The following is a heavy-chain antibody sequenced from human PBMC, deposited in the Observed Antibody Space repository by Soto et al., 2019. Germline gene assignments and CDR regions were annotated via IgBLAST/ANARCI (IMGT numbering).Heavy chain of an antibody. CDR1: EGTFSSYT. Sequence: QVQLVQSGAEVKKPGSSGKVSCKDSEGTFSSYTISWVRQAPGQGLEWMGRIIPILGIANYAQKFQGRVTITADKSTSTAYMELSSLRSEDTAVYYCARGLEMAPFAFDIWGQGTMVTVSS. CDR3: ARGLEMAPFAFDI. CDR2: IIPILGIA. D-gene: IGHD5-12*01. J-gene: IGHJ3*02. V-gene: IGHV1-69*02.